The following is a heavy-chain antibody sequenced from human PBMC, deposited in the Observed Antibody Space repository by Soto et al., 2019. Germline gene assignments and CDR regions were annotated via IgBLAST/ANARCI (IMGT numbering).Heavy chain of an antibody. D-gene: IGHD2-15*01. J-gene: IGHJ6*03. CDR2: ISSSSSTI. V-gene: IGHV3-48*01. CDR3: ARDQVYCSGGSCLKWGYYYYMDV. CDR1: GFTFSSYS. Sequence: PGGSLRLSCAASGFTFSSYSMNWVRQAPGKGLEWVSYISSSSSTIYYADSVKGQFTISRNNAKNSLYLQMNSLRAEDTAVYYCARDQVYCSGGSCLKWGYYYYMDVWGKGTTVNVSS.